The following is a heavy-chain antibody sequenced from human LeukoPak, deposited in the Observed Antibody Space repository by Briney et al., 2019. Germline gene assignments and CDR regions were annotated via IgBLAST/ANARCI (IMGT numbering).Heavy chain of an antibody. Sequence: GGSLRLSCAVSGFTFSGTGMHWVRQAPSKGLEWVGVIWFDGSVHYYADSVQGRFSLSRDNSKNTLYLHMNSLTADDSAVYYCAKGGSQRYFYDSRGYYVDYWGQGTLVTVSS. CDR1: GFTFSGTG. D-gene: IGHD3-22*01. CDR2: IWFDGSVH. CDR3: AKGGSQRYFYDSRGYYVDY. J-gene: IGHJ4*02. V-gene: IGHV3-33*03.